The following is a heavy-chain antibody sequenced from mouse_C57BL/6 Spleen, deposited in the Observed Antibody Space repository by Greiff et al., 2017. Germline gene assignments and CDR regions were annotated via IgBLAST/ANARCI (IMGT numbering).Heavy chain of an antibody. D-gene: IGHD2-5*01. V-gene: IGHV1-69*01. CDR2: IDPSDSYT. J-gene: IGHJ4*01. CDR3: ARWDYSNLYAMDY. CDR1: GYTFTSYW. Sequence: QVQLQQSGAELVMPGASVKLSCKASGYTFTSYWMHWVKQRPGQGLEWIGEIDPSDSYTNYNQKFKGKSTLTVDKSSSTAYMQLSSLTSEDSAVYYCARWDYSNLYAMDYWGQGTSVTVSS.